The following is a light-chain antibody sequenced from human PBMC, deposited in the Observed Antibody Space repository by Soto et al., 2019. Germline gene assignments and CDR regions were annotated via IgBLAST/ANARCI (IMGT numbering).Light chain of an antibody. CDR2: GVS. Sequence: QSALTQPASVSGSPGQSITISCTGTSSDVGGYNYVSWYQHHPGKAPKLMIYGVSNRPSGISNRFSGSKSGNTASLTISGLQTEDAADYYCSSYTSSSTPVIFGGGTKLTVL. CDR1: SSDVGGYNY. J-gene: IGLJ2*01. CDR3: SSYTSSSTPVI. V-gene: IGLV2-14*01.